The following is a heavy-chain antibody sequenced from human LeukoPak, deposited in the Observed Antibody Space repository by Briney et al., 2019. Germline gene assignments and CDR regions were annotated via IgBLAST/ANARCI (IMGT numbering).Heavy chain of an antibody. Sequence: SETLSLTCAVYGGSFSTYYWSWIRQPPGKGLEWIGYVFDSGGTNCNPSLKSRVTISVDTSKKQFSLKLSSVTAADTAVYYCARGYSSSWNYFDYWGQGTLVTVSS. CDR1: GGSFSTYY. V-gene: IGHV4-59*01. CDR2: VFDSGGT. J-gene: IGHJ4*02. D-gene: IGHD6-13*01. CDR3: ARGYSSSWNYFDY.